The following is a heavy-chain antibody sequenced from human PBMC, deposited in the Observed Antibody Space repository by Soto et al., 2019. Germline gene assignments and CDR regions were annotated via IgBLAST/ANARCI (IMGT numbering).Heavy chain of an antibody. Sequence: GASVKVSCKASGYTFTSYAMHWVRQAPGQRLEWMGWINAGNGNTKYSQKFQGRVTITRDTSASTAYMELSSLRSEDTAVYYCARDTARSYYYYGMDVWGQGTTVTVSS. V-gene: IGHV1-3*01. CDR1: GYTFTSYA. CDR3: ARDTARSYYYYGMDV. CDR2: INAGNGNT. J-gene: IGHJ6*02. D-gene: IGHD4-17*01.